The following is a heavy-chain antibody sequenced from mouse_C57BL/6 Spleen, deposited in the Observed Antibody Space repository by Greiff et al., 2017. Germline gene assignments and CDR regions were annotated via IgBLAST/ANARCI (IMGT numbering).Heavy chain of an antibody. Sequence: QVQLQQPGAELVRPGTSVKLSCKASGYTFTSYWLHWVKQRPGQGLAWIGVIDPSDSYTNYNQKFKGKATLTVDTSSGTAYMQLSSLTSEDSAVYYCARSRAYGVNYVFDYGGQGTTLTVSS. CDR1: GYTFTSYW. V-gene: IGHV1-59*01. CDR2: IDPSDSYT. J-gene: IGHJ2*01. D-gene: IGHD2-1*01. CDR3: ARSRAYGVNYVFDY.